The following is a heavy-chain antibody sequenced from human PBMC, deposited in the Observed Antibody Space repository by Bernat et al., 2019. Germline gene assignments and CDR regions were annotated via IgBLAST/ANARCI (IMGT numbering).Heavy chain of an antibody. V-gene: IGHV3-7*03. J-gene: IGHJ6*03. Sequence: EVQLVESGGGLVQPGGSLRLSCAASGSTFSTYWMTWVRQAPGKGLEWVGNIKQDGSETNYVDSVTGRFTISRDNAENSLYLQVNSLRAEDTAVYYCARLRYMDIWGKGTTVTVSS. CDR1: GSTFSTYW. CDR3: ARLRYMDI. CDR2: IKQDGSET.